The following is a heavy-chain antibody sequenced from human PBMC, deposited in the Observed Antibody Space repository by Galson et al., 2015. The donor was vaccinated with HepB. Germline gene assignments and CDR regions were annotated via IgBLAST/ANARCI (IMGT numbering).Heavy chain of an antibody. CDR1: GFTFSSYG. CDR3: AKDIRNSVGVGSGSWLANYYYYGMDV. CDR2: IRYDGSNK. Sequence: SLRLSCAASGFTFSSYGMHWVRQAPGKGLEWVAFIRYDGSNKYYADSVKGRFTISRDNSKNTLYLQMNSLRAEDTAVYYCAKDIRNSVGVGSGSWLANYYYYGMDVWGQGTTVTVSS. D-gene: IGHD3-10*01. J-gene: IGHJ6*02. V-gene: IGHV3-30*02.